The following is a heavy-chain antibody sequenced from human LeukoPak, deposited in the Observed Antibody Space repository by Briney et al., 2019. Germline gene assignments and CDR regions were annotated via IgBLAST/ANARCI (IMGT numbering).Heavy chain of an antibody. Sequence: ASVKVSCKASGYTFTGYYMHWVRQAPGQGLEWMGWISAYNGNTNYAQKVQGRVTMTTDTSTSTAYMELRSLRSDDTAVYYCARGGSGSYFDYWGQGTLVTVSS. V-gene: IGHV1-18*04. CDR1: GYTFTGYY. CDR3: ARGGSGSYFDY. D-gene: IGHD1-26*01. CDR2: ISAYNGNT. J-gene: IGHJ4*02.